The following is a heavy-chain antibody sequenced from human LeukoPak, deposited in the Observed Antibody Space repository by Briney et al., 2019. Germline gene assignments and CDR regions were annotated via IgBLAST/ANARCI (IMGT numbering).Heavy chain of an antibody. D-gene: IGHD3-3*01. CDR3: ARVPDGFWSGRGPTTFDY. J-gene: IGHJ4*02. CDR2: IYYSGST. CDR1: GGSISSSSYY. Sequence: PSETLSLTCTVSGGSISSSSYYWGWIRQPPGKGLEWIGSIYYSGSTYYNPSLMSRVTISVDTSKNQFSLKLSSVTAADTAVYYCARVPDGFWSGRGPTTFDYWGQGTLVTVSS. V-gene: IGHV4-39*07.